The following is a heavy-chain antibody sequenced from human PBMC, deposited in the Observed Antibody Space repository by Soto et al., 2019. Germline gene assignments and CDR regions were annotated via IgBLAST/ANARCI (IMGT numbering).Heavy chain of an antibody. J-gene: IGHJ3*02. D-gene: IGHD6-13*01. CDR3: ATSGDSSSWYAFDI. CDR2: ISWDGGST. V-gene: IGHV3-43*01. Sequence: GGSLRLSCAASGFTFDDYTMHWVRQAPGKGLEWVSLISWDGGSTYYADSVKGRFTISRDNSKNSLYLQMNSLRTEDTALYYCATSGDSSSWYAFDIWGQGTMVTVS. CDR1: GFTFDDYT.